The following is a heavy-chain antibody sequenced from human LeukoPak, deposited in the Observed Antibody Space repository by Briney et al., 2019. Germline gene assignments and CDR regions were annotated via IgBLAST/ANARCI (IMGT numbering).Heavy chain of an antibody. V-gene: IGHV4-34*01. CDR3: ARPRVGATIVFDY. Sequence: PSETLSLTCAVYGGSFSGYYWSWIRQPPGKGLEWIGEINHSGSTNYNPSLKSRVTISVDTSKNQFSLNLSSVTAADTAMYYCARPRVGATIVFDYWGQGTLVTVSS. J-gene: IGHJ4*02. CDR2: INHSGST. D-gene: IGHD1-26*01. CDR1: GGSFSGYY.